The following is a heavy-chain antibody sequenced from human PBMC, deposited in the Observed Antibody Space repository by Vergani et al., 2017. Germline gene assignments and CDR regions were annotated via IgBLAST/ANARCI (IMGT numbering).Heavy chain of an antibody. CDR2: IYYSGGT. V-gene: IGHV4-59*01. CDR3: ARDSPFGVTDY. J-gene: IGHJ4*02. CDR1: VGSISSYY. D-gene: IGHD3-3*01. Sequence: QVQLQESGPGLVKPSETLSLTCTVSVGSISSYYWSWIRQPPGKGLGWIGYIYYSGGTNYNPSGKSRVTISVDTSKNQFSLKMSSVTAADTAVYYCARDSPFGVTDYWGRGTLVTVSS.